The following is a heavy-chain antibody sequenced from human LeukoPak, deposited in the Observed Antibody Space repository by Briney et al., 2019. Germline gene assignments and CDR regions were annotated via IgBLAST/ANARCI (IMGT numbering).Heavy chain of an antibody. Sequence: SETLSLTCTVSGGSISSFYWSWIRLPPGKGLEWIGYISYTWSTNYHPSFKSRVTMSIDTSKNQFSLNLTSVTAADTAIYYCARETAAAGSFIAINDYWGQGTLVTVSS. D-gene: IGHD6-13*01. CDR3: ARETAAAGSFIAINDY. CDR2: ISYTWST. V-gene: IGHV4-59*01. CDR1: GGSISSFY. J-gene: IGHJ4*02.